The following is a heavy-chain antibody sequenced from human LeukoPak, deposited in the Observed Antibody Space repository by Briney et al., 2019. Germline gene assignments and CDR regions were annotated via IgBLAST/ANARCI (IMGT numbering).Heavy chain of an antibody. CDR3: AKDIGSYYDY. J-gene: IGHJ4*02. Sequence: GGSLRLSCAASGFTFSSYSMNWVRQAPGKGLEWVTFIQYDGSKKYYADSVKGRFTISRDNSKNTLYLEMNSLRAEDTAVYYCAKDIGSYYDYWGQGILVTVSS. D-gene: IGHD3-10*01. CDR2: IQYDGSKK. CDR1: GFTFSSYS. V-gene: IGHV3-30*02.